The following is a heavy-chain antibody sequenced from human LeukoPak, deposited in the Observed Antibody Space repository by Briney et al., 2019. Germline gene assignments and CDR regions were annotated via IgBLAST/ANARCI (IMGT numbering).Heavy chain of an antibody. CDR2: VSSISSTI. J-gene: IGHJ3*02. CDR3: ARAVGGAFDI. CDR1: GFTFSGYS. Sequence: PGGSLRLSCAASGFTFSGYSMNWVRRAPGKGLEWLSYVSSISSTIYDADSVKGRFTISRDNAKNSLYLQMSCLRAEDTAVYDCARAVGGAFDIWGQGTMVTVSS. V-gene: IGHV3-48*01. D-gene: IGHD3-16*01.